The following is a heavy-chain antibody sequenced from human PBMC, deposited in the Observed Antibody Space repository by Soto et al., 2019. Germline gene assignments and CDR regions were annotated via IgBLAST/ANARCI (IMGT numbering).Heavy chain of an antibody. Sequence: GASVKVSCKASGYTFTSYGISWVRQAPGQGLEWMGWISAYNGNTNYAQKLQGRVTMTTDTSTSTAYTELRSLRSDDTAVYYSARAPPCVVISGDAFEIGGQGPIITVSS. CDR3: ARAPPCVVISGDAFEI. CDR2: ISAYNGNT. V-gene: IGHV1-18*04. CDR1: GYTFTSYG. D-gene: IGHD3-16*02. J-gene: IGHJ3*02.